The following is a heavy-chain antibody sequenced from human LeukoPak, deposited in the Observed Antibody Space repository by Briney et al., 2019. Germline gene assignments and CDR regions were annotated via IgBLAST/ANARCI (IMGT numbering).Heavy chain of an antibody. Sequence: GGSLRLSCAASGFSFSSYAMSWVRQAPGKGLEWVSGISYSGGSTYSADSVKGRFTISRDNAKNSLYLQMNSLRAEDTAVYYCARSSRLTFDYWGQGTLVTVSS. D-gene: IGHD6-6*01. V-gene: IGHV3-23*01. J-gene: IGHJ4*02. CDR1: GFSFSSYA. CDR2: ISYSGGST. CDR3: ARSSRLTFDY.